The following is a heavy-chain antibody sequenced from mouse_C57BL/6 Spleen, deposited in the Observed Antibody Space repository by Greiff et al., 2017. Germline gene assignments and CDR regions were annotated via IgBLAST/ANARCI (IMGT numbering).Heavy chain of an antibody. Sequence: QVQLQQPGTELVKPGASVKLSCKASGYTFTSYWMHWVKQRPGQGLEWIGNINPSNGGTNYNEKFKSKATLTVDKSSSPAYMQRSSLTSEDSAVYYCARVTTVVAFDYWGQGTTLTVSS. J-gene: IGHJ2*01. D-gene: IGHD1-1*01. CDR1: GYTFTSYW. V-gene: IGHV1-53*01. CDR3: ARVTTVVAFDY. CDR2: INPSNGGT.